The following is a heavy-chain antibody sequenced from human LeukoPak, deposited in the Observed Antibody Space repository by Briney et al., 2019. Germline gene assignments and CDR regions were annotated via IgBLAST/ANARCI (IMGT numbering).Heavy chain of an antibody. CDR2: ISYDGSNK. CDR3: AKDPSYYYDSSGYDY. J-gene: IGHJ4*02. D-gene: IGHD3-22*01. Sequence: GGSLRLSCAASGFTFNSYGMHWVRQAPGKGLEWVAVISYDGSNKYYADSVKGRFTISRDNSKNTLYLQMNSLRAEDTAVYYCAKDPSYYYDSSGYDYWGQGTLVTVSS. V-gene: IGHV3-30*18. CDR1: GFTFNSYG.